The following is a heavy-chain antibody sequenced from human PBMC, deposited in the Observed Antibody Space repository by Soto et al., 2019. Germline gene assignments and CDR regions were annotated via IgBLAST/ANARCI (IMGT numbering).Heavy chain of an antibody. J-gene: IGHJ4*02. Sequence: SETLSLTCTVSGGSISSYYWSWIRQPPGKGLEWIGYIYYSGSTNYNPSLKSRVTISVDTSKNQFSLKLSSVTAADTAVYYCARGFSFSYGYYFDYWGQGTLVTVSS. V-gene: IGHV4-59*01. CDR2: IYYSGST. CDR3: ARGFSFSYGYYFDY. D-gene: IGHD5-18*01. CDR1: GGSISSYY.